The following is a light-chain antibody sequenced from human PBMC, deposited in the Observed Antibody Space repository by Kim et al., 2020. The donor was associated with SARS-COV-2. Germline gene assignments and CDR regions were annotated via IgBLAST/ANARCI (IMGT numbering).Light chain of an antibody. CDR3: GTWDSSLSAVV. CDR1: SSNIGKNY. CDR2: DNN. Sequence: GQEGPISVSGSSSNIGKNYVSWYQQLPKTTPKLLIYDNNERPSGIPDRFSGSKSGTSATLGITGLQTGDEADYYCGTWDSSLSAVVFGGGTQLTVL. J-gene: IGLJ2*01. V-gene: IGLV1-51*01.